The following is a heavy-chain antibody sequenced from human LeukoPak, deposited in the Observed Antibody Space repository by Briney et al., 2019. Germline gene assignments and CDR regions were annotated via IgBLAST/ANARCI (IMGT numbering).Heavy chain of an antibody. D-gene: IGHD5-12*01. V-gene: IGHV3-30*02. J-gene: IGHJ4*02. CDR2: IRYDGSNS. Sequence: GGSLRLSCVGSRFTFSSYGMHWVRQAPGEGLEWVAFIRYDGSNSYYIDSVKGRFTISRDNSKSTLYLQMNSLRAEDTAVYYCAKDQWIEQMLGSHCDYWGQGTLVTVSS. CDR3: AKDQWIEQMLGSHCDY. CDR1: RFTFSSYG.